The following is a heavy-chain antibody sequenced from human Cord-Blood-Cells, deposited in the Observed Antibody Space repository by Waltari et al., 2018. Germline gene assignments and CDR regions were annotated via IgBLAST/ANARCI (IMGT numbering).Heavy chain of an antibody. Sequence: QVQLQESCPGLVKPSQTLSLTCPVSVGSISSGGYYLTWIRQHPAQGLEWIGYIYYSGSTYYNPSLKSRVTIPVDTSKNQFSLKLSSVTAADTAVYYCARTHLPLRLHLGELSFDYWGQGTLVTVSS. CDR2: IYYSGST. J-gene: IGHJ4*02. V-gene: IGHV4-31*03. CDR3: ARTHLPLRLHLGELSFDY. CDR1: VGSISSGGYY. D-gene: IGHD3-16*02.